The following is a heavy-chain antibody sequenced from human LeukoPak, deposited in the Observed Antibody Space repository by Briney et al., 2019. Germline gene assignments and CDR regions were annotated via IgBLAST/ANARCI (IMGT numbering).Heavy chain of an antibody. CDR2: IKQDGSEK. D-gene: IGHD6-19*01. CDR1: GFTFSSDW. CDR3: ARLRRSSGWAVDY. Sequence: GGSLRLSCAASGFTFSSDWMSWARQAPGKGLEWVANIKQDGSEKYYVDSVKGRFTISRDNAKSSVYLQMNSLRDEDTAVYYCARLRRSSGWAVDYWGQETLVTVSS. J-gene: IGHJ4*02. V-gene: IGHV3-7*01.